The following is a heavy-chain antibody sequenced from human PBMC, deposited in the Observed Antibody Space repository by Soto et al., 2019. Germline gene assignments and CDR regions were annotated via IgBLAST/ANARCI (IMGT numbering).Heavy chain of an antibody. CDR1: GGSITSGGSF. Sequence: SETLSLTCTVSGGSITSGGSFWSWIRQHPGKGPEWIAFIGYSGATSYNPSLASRVTISADTYKSQFSLNLRSVTAADAAVYYCARGGASSKWFAPWGQGTLVTVSS. D-gene: IGHD2-15*01. CDR3: ARGGASSKWFAP. J-gene: IGHJ5*02. V-gene: IGHV4-31*03. CDR2: IGYSGAT.